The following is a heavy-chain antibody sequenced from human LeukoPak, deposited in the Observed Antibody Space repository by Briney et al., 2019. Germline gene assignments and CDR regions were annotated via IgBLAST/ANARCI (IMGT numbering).Heavy chain of an antibody. Sequence: GGSLRLSCAASGFTFSSYWMSWVRQAPGKWLEWVANIKQDGSEKYYVDSVKGRFTISRDNAKNSLYLQMNSLRAEDTAVYYCARDLPDYAITFGGVIAPFDYWGQGTLVTVSS. D-gene: IGHD3-16*02. CDR1: GFTFSSYW. CDR2: IKQDGSEK. J-gene: IGHJ4*02. CDR3: ARDLPDYAITFGGVIAPFDY. V-gene: IGHV3-7*01.